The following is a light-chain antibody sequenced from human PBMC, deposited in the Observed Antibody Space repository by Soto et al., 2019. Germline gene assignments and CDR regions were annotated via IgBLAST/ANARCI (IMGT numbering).Light chain of an antibody. J-gene: IGLJ2*01. CDR2: GNS. Sequence: QSVLTQPPSVSGAPGQRVTISCTGSSSNIGAGYDVHWYQQLPGTAPKLLIYGNSNRPSGVPDRFSGSKSGTSASLAITGLQAEDEADYYCQSYDSSLSGVVFGGRTKLTV. CDR1: SSNIGAGYD. V-gene: IGLV1-40*01. CDR3: QSYDSSLSGVV.